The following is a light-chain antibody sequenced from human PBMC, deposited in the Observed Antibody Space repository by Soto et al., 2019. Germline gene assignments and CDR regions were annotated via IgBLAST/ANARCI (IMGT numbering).Light chain of an antibody. Sequence: DIKMTQSPSTLCGFVGDGVAIPCLASQTISSWLAWYQQKPGKAPKLLIYQASTLKSGVPSRFSGSGSGTEFTLTISSLQSEDSAVYYCQQYNDWPLTFGGGTKVDI. CDR3: QQYNDWPLT. CDR1: QTISSW. J-gene: IGKJ4*01. V-gene: IGKV1-5*03. CDR2: QAS.